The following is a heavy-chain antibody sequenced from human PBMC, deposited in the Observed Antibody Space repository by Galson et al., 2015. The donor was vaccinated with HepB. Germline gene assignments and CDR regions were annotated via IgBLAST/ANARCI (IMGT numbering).Heavy chain of an antibody. V-gene: IGHV4-59*08. CDR3: ARRGESSGWTRGAFDI. D-gene: IGHD6-19*01. Sequence: SETLSLTCTVSGGSISSYYWSWIRQPPGKGLEWIGYIYYSGSTNYNSSLKGRVTISLDTSKNQFSLNLNSVTAADTAVYYCARRGESSGWTRGAFDIWGQGTMVTVSS. CDR2: IYYSGST. J-gene: IGHJ3*02. CDR1: GGSISSYY.